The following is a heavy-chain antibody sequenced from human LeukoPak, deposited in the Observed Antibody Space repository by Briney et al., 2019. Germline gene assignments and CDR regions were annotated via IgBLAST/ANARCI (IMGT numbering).Heavy chain of an antibody. J-gene: IGHJ4*02. V-gene: IGHV1-24*01. CDR3: ATVFRPLVVFYDDSSGYQFFDY. CDR1: GYTLTELS. CDR2: FDPEDGET. D-gene: IGHD3-22*01. Sequence: GASVNVSCKVSGYTLTELSMHWVRQAPGKGLEWMGGFDPEDGETIYAQKFQGRVTMTEDTSTDTAYMELSGLRSEDTAVYYCATVFRPLVVFYDDSSGYQFFDYWGQGTLVTVSS.